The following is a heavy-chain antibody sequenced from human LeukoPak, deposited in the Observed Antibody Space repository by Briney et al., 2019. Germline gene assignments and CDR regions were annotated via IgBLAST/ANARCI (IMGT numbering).Heavy chain of an antibody. Sequence: SVKVSCKASGGTFSSYAINWVRQAPGHGLEWMGRIIPIFGIANYAQKFQGRVTITADKSTSTAYMELSSLRSEDTAVYYCARTEDREYLFAYWGQGTLVTVSS. CDR1: GGTFSSYA. J-gene: IGHJ4*02. CDR3: ARTEDREYLFAY. D-gene: IGHD2-15*01. V-gene: IGHV1-69*04. CDR2: IIPIFGIA.